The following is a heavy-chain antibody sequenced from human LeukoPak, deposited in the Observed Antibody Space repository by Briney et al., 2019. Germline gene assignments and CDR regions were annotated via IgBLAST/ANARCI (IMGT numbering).Heavy chain of an antibody. J-gene: IGHJ4*02. D-gene: IGHD1-1*01. CDR2: VGIDSGNT. V-gene: IGHV3-48*01. CDR1: GFTFSDYS. Sequence: PGGSLRLSCAASGFTFSDYSMNWVRHAPGKGLEWISSVGIDSGNTKYADYVKGRFTICGEKAKNSVYLQMSSLRVEDTAVYYCARDHNYAFDNWGQGTLVTVSS. CDR3: ARDHNYAFDN.